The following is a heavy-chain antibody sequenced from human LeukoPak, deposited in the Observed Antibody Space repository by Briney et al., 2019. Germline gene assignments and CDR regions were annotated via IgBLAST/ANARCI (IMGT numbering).Heavy chain of an antibody. Sequence: EASVKVSCKASGGTFSSYAISWVRQAPGQGLEWMGRIIPILGIANYAQKFQGRVTITADKSTSTAYMELSRLRSDDTAVYYCARDNARIQLWLLGAFDIWGQGTMVTVSS. CDR2: IIPILGIA. CDR1: GGTFSSYA. CDR3: ARDNARIQLWLLGAFDI. D-gene: IGHD5-18*01. V-gene: IGHV1-69*04. J-gene: IGHJ3*02.